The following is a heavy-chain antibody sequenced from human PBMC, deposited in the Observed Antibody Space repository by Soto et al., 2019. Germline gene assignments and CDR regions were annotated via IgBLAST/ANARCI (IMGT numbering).Heavy chain of an antibody. CDR3: AHRFHYCSGRTCAYYFAY. J-gene: IGHJ4*02. D-gene: IGHD2-15*01. CDR2: IYWDDDK. V-gene: IGHV2-5*02. Sequence: QITLKESGPTLVKPTQTLTLTCTFSGFSLSTSGVGVGWIRQPPGKALEWLGLIYWDDDKSYSPSLKTRLTIINDXXKXQGXLIMTTMDPVDTATYYCAHRFHYCSGRTCAYYFAYWGQGTLVTVSS. CDR1: GFSLSTSGVG.